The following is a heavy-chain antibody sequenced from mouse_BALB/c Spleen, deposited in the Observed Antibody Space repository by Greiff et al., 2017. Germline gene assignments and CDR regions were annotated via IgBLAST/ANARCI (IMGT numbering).Heavy chain of an antibody. Sequence: DVQLQESGPELVKPGASVKISCKASGYSFTGYFMNWVMQSHGKSLEWIGRINPYNGDTFYNQKFKGKATLTVDKSSSTAHMELRSLASEDSAVYYCAREGGYDEGFDYWGQGTTLTVSS. CDR2: INPYNGDT. CDR3: AREGGYDEGFDY. J-gene: IGHJ2*01. V-gene: IGHV1-20*02. D-gene: IGHD2-2*01. CDR1: GYSFTGYF.